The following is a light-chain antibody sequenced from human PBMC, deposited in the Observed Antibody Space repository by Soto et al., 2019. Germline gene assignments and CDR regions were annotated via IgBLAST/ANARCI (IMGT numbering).Light chain of an antibody. Sequence: EIVMAESPATLSVSRGEGATLSCRASQSLSRELLAWYQQKPGQAPRLLIYASSRRATDIPDRFSGSGSGTDFTLTISRLEPEDFAVYYCQHYINSPWTFGQGTKVDIK. V-gene: IGKV3-20*01. J-gene: IGKJ1*01. CDR2: ASS. CDR3: QHYINSPWT. CDR1: QSLSREL.